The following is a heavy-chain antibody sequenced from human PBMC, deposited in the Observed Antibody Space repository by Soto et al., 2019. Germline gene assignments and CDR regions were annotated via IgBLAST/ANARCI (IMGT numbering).Heavy chain of an antibody. J-gene: IGHJ3*02. CDR2: MNPNSGNT. D-gene: IGHD6-19*01. Sequence: QVQLVQSGAEVKRSGASVRISCKASGYTFNRHDINWVRQATGQGPEWIGWMNPNSGNTGYAQKCQGRVTMTRDSSITTAHMNLSSLTSEDTAIYYCAREGLYGSIQDNTFDIWGQGTMVSVSS. V-gene: IGHV1-8*01. CDR3: AREGLYGSIQDNTFDI. CDR1: GYTFNRHD.